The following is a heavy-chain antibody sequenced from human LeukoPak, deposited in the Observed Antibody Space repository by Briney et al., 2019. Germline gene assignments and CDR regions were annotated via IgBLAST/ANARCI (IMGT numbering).Heavy chain of an antibody. CDR3: ARGWVLATGAFDI. D-gene: IGHD2-8*02. J-gene: IGHJ3*02. CDR2: IKQDGSKK. Sequence: PGGSLRLSCVASGFPFSSYWMTWVRQAPGKGLEWVANIKQDGSKKSYVDSVKGRFTISRDNAKNSLYLQMNSLRAEDTAIYYCARGWVLATGAFDIWGQGTMVTVSS. CDR1: GFPFSSYW. V-gene: IGHV3-7*01.